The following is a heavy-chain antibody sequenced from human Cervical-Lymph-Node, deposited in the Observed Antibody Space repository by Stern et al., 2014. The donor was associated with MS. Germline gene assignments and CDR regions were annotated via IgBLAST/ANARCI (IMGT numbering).Heavy chain of an antibody. CDR2: IRNKGENYAT. CDR1: GFTFSASV. J-gene: IGHJ3*02. V-gene: IGHV3-73*02. Sequence: EVQLVESGGGLVQPGGSLKVSCAASGFTFSASVIHWVRQASGKGLEWVGRIRNKGENYATAYAVSVKGRFTISRDDSKNTAYLHMNSLKVEDTAVYYCAPSSAIWGRGTMVTVSS. CDR3: APSSAI.